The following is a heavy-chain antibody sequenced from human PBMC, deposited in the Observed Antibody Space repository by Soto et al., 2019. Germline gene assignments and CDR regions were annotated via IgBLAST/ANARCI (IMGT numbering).Heavy chain of an antibody. D-gene: IGHD3-22*01. V-gene: IGHV3-11*06. CDR1: GFTFSDYY. CDR3: AKTDSSGYLTNWFDP. CDR2: ISSSSSYT. Sequence: WVSLRVSCAASGFTFSDYYMRWISQAPGEGLEWVSYISSSSSYTNYADSVKGRFTNSRDNAKNSLYLQMNSLRAEDTAVYYCAKTDSSGYLTNWFDPWGQGTLVTVSS. J-gene: IGHJ5*02.